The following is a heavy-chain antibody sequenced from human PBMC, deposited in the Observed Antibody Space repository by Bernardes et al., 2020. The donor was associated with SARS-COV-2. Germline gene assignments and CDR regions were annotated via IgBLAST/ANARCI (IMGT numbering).Heavy chain of an antibody. CDR2: ISINGDHT. CDR1: GFTFSNYV. J-gene: IGHJ4*02. CDR3: VKGSVAVAGVEY. V-gene: IGHV3-64D*06. Sequence: GGSLRLSCSVSGFTFSNYVMHWVRQAPGKGLEYVSAISINGDHTFYVDSVKGRFIISRDDSKNMLYLQMSSLRAEDTAIYFCVKGSVAVAGVEYWGQGTLVTVSS. D-gene: IGHD6-19*01.